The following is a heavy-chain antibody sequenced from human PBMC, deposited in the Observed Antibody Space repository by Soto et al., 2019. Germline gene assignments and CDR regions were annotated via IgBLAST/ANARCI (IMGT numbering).Heavy chain of an antibody. CDR2: IIPIFGTA. D-gene: IGHD6-19*01. J-gene: IGHJ6*02. V-gene: IGHV1-69*13. CDR1: EGTISRYA. CDR3: ARAFSSGYYYGMDV. Sequence: GTSGTVSCRAAEGTISRYAISRVRQAPGQGLEWMGGIIPIFGTANYAQKFQGRVTITADESTSTACMELSSLRSEDTAVYYCARAFSSGYYYGMDVWGQGTTVTVSS.